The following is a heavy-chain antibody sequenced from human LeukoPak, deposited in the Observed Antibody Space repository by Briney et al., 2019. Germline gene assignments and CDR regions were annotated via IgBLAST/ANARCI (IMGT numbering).Heavy chain of an antibody. CDR1: GYSINSGYT. D-gene: IGHD3-22*01. J-gene: IGHJ3*02. Sequence: SETLSLTCTVSGYSINSGYTWGWIRQPPGKGLEWIGNIYHSGGTYYNPSLTSRVTISVDTSKNQFSLKLTSVTAADTAVYYCARGEMYYYDSSGYWLDAFDIRGQGTMVTVSS. CDR2: IYHSGGT. V-gene: IGHV4-38-2*02. CDR3: ARGEMYYYDSSGYWLDAFDI.